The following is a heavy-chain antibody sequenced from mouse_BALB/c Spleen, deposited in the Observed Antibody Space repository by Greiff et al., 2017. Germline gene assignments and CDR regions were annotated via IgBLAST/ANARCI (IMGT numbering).Heavy chain of an antibody. D-gene: IGHD2-3*01. Sequence: EVQLVESGGGLVQPGGSLRLSCATSGFTFTDYYMSWVRQPPGKALEWLGFIRNKANGYTTEYSASVKGRFTISRDNSQSILYLQMNTLRAEDSATYYCARDAGYFGYFDVGGAGTTVTVSA. CDR2: IRNKANGYTT. V-gene: IGHV7-3*02. CDR1: GFTFTDYY. J-gene: IGHJ1*01. CDR3: ARDAGYFGYFDV.